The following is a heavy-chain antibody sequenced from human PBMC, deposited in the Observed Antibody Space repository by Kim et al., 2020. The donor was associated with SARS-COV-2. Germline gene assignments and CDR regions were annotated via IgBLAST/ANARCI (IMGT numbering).Heavy chain of an antibody. CDR1: GFTFSSYA. D-gene: IGHD3-22*01. Sequence: GGSLRLSCAASGFTFSSYAMSWVRQAPGKGLEWVSAISGSGGSTYYADSVKGRFTISRDNSKNTLYLQMNSLRAEDTAVYYCAKSPYYYDSSGYPRAVDYWGQGTLVTVSS. V-gene: IGHV3-23*01. CDR3: AKSPYYYDSSGYPRAVDY. J-gene: IGHJ4*02. CDR2: ISGSGGST.